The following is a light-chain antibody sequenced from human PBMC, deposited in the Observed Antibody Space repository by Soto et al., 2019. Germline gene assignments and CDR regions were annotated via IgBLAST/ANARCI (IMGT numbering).Light chain of an antibody. Sequence: QSALTQPASVSGSLGQSITISCTGTSSDIGGHNYVSWYQLHPGKAPKVLIFEVIKRPSGVSTRFSGSKSGNMASLTISGLRPEDDGDYYCSSFTSTSTVILGGGTKVTVL. J-gene: IGLJ2*01. CDR3: SSFTSTSTVI. CDR2: EVI. CDR1: SSDIGGHNY. V-gene: IGLV2-14*01.